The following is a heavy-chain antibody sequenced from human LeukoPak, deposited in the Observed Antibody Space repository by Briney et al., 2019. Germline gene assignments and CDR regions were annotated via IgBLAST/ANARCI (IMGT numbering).Heavy chain of an antibody. Sequence: GGSLRLSCAASGVTFSSYAMSWVRQAPGKGLEWVSAISGSGISTYYADSVKGRFTISRDSSKNTLYLQMNSLRAEHTAVYYCAKMRRAVAEAYFDYWGQGTLVTVSS. CDR2: ISGSGIST. D-gene: IGHD6-19*01. J-gene: IGHJ4*02. CDR3: AKMRRAVAEAYFDY. CDR1: GVTFSSYA. V-gene: IGHV3-23*01.